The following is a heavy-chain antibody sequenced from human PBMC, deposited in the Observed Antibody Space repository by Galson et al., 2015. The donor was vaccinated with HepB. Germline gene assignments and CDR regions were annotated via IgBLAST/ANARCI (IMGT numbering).Heavy chain of an antibody. Sequence: QSGAEVKKPGESLKISCKGSGYSFSNFWIGWVRKMPGKGLEWMGIIYPGDSDTRYSPPFQGQVSISADKSISTAFLQWSSLKGSDTAVYYCARGLGGQRGGMDVWGQGTTVIVS. CDR1: GYSFSNFW. CDR3: ARGLGGQRGGMDV. D-gene: IGHD3-16*01. CDR2: IYPGDSDT. J-gene: IGHJ6*02. V-gene: IGHV5-51*01.